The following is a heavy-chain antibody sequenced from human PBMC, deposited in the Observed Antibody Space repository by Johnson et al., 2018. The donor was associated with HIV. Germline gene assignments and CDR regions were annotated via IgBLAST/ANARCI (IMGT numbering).Heavy chain of an antibody. V-gene: IGHV3-30*14. CDR1: AFTFSSND. J-gene: IGHJ3*02. CDR2: IGYDGSDK. D-gene: IGHD2-2*02. Sequence: QVQLVESGGGVVQPGRSLRLSCGASAFTFSSNDMKWVRQAPGKGLEWVAVIGYDGSDKYYADSVKGRVTISRDNSKNTLYLQMNSLRAEDTAVYYCARRYCSSTSCYKGRAFDIWGQGTMVTVSS. CDR3: ARRYCSSTSCYKGRAFDI.